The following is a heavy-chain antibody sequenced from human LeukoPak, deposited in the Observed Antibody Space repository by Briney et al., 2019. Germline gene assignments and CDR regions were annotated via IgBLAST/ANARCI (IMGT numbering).Heavy chain of an antibody. V-gene: IGHV4-31*03. CDR1: GGSISSGGYY. CDR3: ARGGCSGGSCYFEY. CDR2: IYYSGST. D-gene: IGHD2-15*01. J-gene: IGHJ4*02. Sequence: SGTLSLTCTVSGGSISSGGYYWSWIRQHPGKGLEWIGYIYYSGSTYYNPSLKSRVTISVDTSKNQFSLKLSSVTAADTAVYYCARGGCSGGSCYFEYWGQGTLVTVSS.